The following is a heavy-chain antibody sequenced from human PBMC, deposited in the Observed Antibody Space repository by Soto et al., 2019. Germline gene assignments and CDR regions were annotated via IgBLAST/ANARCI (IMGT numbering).Heavy chain of an antibody. D-gene: IGHD4-17*01. J-gene: IGHJ6*02. CDR1: GFTFSSYS. V-gene: IGHV3-21*01. CDR2: ISSSSSYI. Sequence: GGSLRLSCAASGFTFSSYSMNWVRQAPGKGLEWVSSISSSSSYIYYADSVKGRFTISRDNAKNSLYLQMNSLRAEDTAVYYCARVPIGGDYGQGPYYYYGMDVWGQGTTVTVSS. CDR3: ARVPIGGDYGQGPYYYYGMDV.